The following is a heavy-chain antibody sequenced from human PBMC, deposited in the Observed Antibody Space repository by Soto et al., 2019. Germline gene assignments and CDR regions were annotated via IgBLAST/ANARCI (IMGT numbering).Heavy chain of an antibody. CDR3: ARDFPYGPPRYGSGSYYNAFDI. CDR2: IYSGGST. Sequence: GGSLRLSCAASGFTVSSNYMSWVRQAPGKGLEWVSVIYSGGSTYYADSVKGRFTISRDNSKNTLYLQMNSLRAEDTAVYYCARDFPYGPPRYGSGSYYNAFDIWGQGTMVTVSS. J-gene: IGHJ3*02. CDR1: GFTVSSNY. V-gene: IGHV3-66*02. D-gene: IGHD3-10*01.